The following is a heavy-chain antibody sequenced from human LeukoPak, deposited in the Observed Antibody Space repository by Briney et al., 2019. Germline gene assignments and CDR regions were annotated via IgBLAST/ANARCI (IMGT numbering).Heavy chain of an antibody. CDR2: IYPSDSDT. CDR3: ARGDDSSGYSRFDP. Sequence: GESLKISCKGSGYRFTSYWIGWVRQMPGKGLEWMGIIYPSDSDTRYSPSFQGQVSISADKSISTAYLQWSSLKASDTAMYYCARGDDSSGYSRFDPWGQGTLVTVSS. D-gene: IGHD3-22*01. CDR1: GYRFTSYW. V-gene: IGHV5-51*01. J-gene: IGHJ5*02.